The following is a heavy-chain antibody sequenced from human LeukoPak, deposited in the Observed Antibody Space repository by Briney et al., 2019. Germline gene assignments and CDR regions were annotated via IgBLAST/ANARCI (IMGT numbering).Heavy chain of an antibody. CDR1: GGTFSSYA. CDR3: ARAAGYSYGPTFDY. V-gene: IGHV1-69*05. D-gene: IGHD5-18*01. CDR2: IIPIFGTA. J-gene: IGHJ4*02. Sequence: GASVKVSCKASGGTFSSYAISWVRQAPGQGLEWMGRIIPIFGTANYAQKFQGRVTITTDESTSTAYMELSSLRSEDTAVYYCARAAGYSYGPTFDYWGQGILVTVSS.